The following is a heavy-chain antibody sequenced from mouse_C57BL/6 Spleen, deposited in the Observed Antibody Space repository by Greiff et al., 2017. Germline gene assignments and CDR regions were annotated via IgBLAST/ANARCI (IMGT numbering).Heavy chain of an antibody. CDR1: GYSITSGYY. CDR2: ISYDGSN. V-gene: IGHV3-6*01. J-gene: IGHJ3*01. Sequence: EVKLQESGPGLVKPSQSLSLTCSVTGYSITSGYYWNWIRQFPGNKLEWMGYISYDGSNNYNPSLKNRISITRDTSKNQFFLKLNSVTTEDTATYVCARRGRREGFAYWGQGTLVTVSA. CDR3: ARRGRREGFAY.